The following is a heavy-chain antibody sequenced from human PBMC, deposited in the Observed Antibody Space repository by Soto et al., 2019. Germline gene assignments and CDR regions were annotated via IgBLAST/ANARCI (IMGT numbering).Heavy chain of an antibody. CDR1: GYSFTSYD. Sequence: QVQMVQSGAEVKKPGASVKVSCRASGYSFTSYDVNWVRQATGQGLEWMGWMNPNSGNTAFAQKFQGRVTMTRETPISTAYMELSGLRSEDTAVYYCARYPYTSYCSDGSCSYDAFDIWGQGTVVTVSS. J-gene: IGHJ3*02. CDR2: MNPNSGNT. CDR3: ARYPYTSYCSDGSCSYDAFDI. V-gene: IGHV1-8*01. D-gene: IGHD2-15*01.